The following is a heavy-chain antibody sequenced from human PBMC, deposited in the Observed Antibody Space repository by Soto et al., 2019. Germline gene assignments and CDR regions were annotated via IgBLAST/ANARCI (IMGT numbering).Heavy chain of an antibody. V-gene: IGHV4-39*07. CDR2: IYYSGST. D-gene: IGHD3-3*01. Sequence: SETLSLTCTVSGGSISSSSYYWGWIRQPPGKGLEWIGSIYYSGSTYYNPSLKSRVTISVDTSKNQFSLKLSSVTAADTAVYYCARGGNYDFWSGVPWFDPWGQGTLVTVSS. CDR3: ARGGNYDFWSGVPWFDP. CDR1: GGSISSSSYY. J-gene: IGHJ5*02.